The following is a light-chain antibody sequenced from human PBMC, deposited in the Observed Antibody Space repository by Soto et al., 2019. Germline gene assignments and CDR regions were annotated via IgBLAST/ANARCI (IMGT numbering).Light chain of an antibody. V-gene: IGKV1-8*01. CDR1: QGISSY. Sequence: AIRMTQSPSSLSASTGDRVPITSRASQGISSYLAWYQQKPGKAPKLLIYAASTLQSGVPSRFSGSGSGTEFTLTISSLQPDDFATYYCQQYNSYSQTFGQGTKVDIK. J-gene: IGKJ1*01. CDR2: AAS. CDR3: QQYNSYSQT.